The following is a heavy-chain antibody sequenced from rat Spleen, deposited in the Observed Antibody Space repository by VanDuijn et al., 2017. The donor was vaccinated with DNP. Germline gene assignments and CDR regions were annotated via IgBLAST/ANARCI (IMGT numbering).Heavy chain of an antibody. D-gene: IGHD5-1*01. CDR3: AIQLGVFDY. CDR1: GFSITNNFK. Sequence: EVLLQESGPGLLKPSQSLSLTCSVTGFSITNNFKWSWIRKFPGNKLEWMGYVTNAGSTDYNPSLKSRISITTDTTKNQFFLQVNSVTPEDTATYYCAIQLGVFDYWDQGVMVTVSS. V-gene: IGHV3-3*01. J-gene: IGHJ2*01. CDR2: VTNAGST.